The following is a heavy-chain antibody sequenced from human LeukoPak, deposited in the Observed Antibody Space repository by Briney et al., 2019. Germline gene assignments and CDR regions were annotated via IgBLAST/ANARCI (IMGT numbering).Heavy chain of an antibody. V-gene: IGHV4-38-2*02. D-gene: IGHD5/OR15-5a*01. Sequence: SETLSLTCTVSDYSISSGYGYYWGRIRQPPGKGLEWIGNIYHSGITYYNHFNSSLKSRVTISIDTSKNQFSLRLTSVTAADTAVYFCATLVSTRYYFDYWGQGTLVTVSS. CDR1: DYSISSGYGYY. J-gene: IGHJ4*02. CDR3: ATLVSTRYYFDY. CDR2: IYHSGIT.